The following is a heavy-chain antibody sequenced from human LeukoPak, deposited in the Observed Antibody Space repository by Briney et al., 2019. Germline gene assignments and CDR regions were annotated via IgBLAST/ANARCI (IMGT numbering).Heavy chain of an antibody. CDR1: GFTFSSYA. Sequence: PGGSLRLSCAASGFTFSSYAMSWVRRAPGKGLEWVSAISGSSGSTYYADSVKGRFTISRDNSKNTLYLQMNSLRAEDTAVYYCAKLTSQRGWYDAFDIWGQGTMVTVSS. J-gene: IGHJ3*02. V-gene: IGHV3-23*01. CDR2: ISGSSGST. D-gene: IGHD6-19*01. CDR3: AKLTSQRGWYDAFDI.